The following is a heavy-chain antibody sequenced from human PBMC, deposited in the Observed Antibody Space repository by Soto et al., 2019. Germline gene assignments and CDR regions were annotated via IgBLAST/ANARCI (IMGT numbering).Heavy chain of an antibody. CDR3: TRISFFFKQKSAYDVSARSRHS. Sequence: FRQASGKGLEWVVRIRRKANRYATAYEASVKGRFTISIDDSKNTAYMQMNSMNTEDTAVYYCTRISFFFKQKSAYDVSARSRHS. CDR2: IRRKANRYAT. D-gene: IGHD1-1*01. J-gene: IGHJ5*01. V-gene: IGHV3-73*01.